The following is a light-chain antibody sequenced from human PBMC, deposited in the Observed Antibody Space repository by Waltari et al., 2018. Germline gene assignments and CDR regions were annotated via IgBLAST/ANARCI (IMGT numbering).Light chain of an antibody. Sequence: QSALTQPASVSGSPGQSITISCTGSSSDVGGYDFVSWYQQHPGKGPKLIIYDVSHRPSGVSTRFSGSKSGNTASLTISGLQSEDEADYYCNSYTSSNTRVFGTGTRVTVL. CDR1: SSDVGGYDF. CDR3: NSYTSSNTRV. J-gene: IGLJ1*01. CDR2: DVS. V-gene: IGLV2-14*03.